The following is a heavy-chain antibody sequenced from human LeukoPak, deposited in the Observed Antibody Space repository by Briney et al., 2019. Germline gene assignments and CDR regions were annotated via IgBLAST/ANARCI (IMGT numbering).Heavy chain of an antibody. CDR3: ARDGPYDYGGNEAVG. J-gene: IGHJ4*02. Sequence: ASVKVSCKASGYTFTSYGISWVRRAPGQGLEWMGWISAYNGNTNYAQKLQGRVTMTTDTSTSTAYMELRSLRSDDTAVYYCARDGPYDYGGNEAVGWGQGTLVTVSS. D-gene: IGHD4-23*01. V-gene: IGHV1-18*01. CDR2: ISAYNGNT. CDR1: GYTFTSYG.